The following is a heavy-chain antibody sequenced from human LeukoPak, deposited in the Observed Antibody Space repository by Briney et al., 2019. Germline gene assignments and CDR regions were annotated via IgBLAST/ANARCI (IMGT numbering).Heavy chain of an antibody. D-gene: IGHD6-13*01. CDR1: GGTFSSYA. Sequence: SVKLSCKASGGTFSSYAISWVRHAPGQGLEWMGGIIPIFDTANYAQKFQGRVTITADVSTSTAYMELSSLRSEDTAVHYCARDKYPGIAAAGDHYYYYYMDVWGKGTTVTISS. CDR3: ARDKYPGIAAAGDHYYYYYMDV. CDR2: IIPIFDTA. V-gene: IGHV1-69*13. J-gene: IGHJ6*03.